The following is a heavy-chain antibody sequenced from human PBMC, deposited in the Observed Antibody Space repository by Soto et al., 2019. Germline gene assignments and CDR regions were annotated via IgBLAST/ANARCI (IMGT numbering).Heavy chain of an antibody. V-gene: IGHV3-23*01. Sequence: EVQLLESGGGLVQPGGSLRLSCVGSGFTFINYAMKWVRQTPGKGLEWVSTISGGGDRTFDADTVKGRFTISRDNSKNTVDFQMNSLRADDTAVYYCARKVLVSTSRPDWWYFDLWGRGTLVTVSS. D-gene: IGHD2-2*01. J-gene: IGHJ2*01. CDR1: GFTFINYA. CDR2: ISGGGDRT. CDR3: ARKVLVSTSRPDWWYFDL.